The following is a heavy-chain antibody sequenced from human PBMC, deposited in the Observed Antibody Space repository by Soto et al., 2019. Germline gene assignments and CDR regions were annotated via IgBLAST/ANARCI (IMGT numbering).Heavy chain of an antibody. D-gene: IGHD6-19*01. CDR1: GFSLSTSGVG. Sequence: QITLKESGPTLVKPTQTLTLTCTFSGFSLSTSGVGVGWIRQPPGKALEWLALIGWNDDKRYSPSLKSRLTTPKDTSKNQVVLTMTIIDPVDTGTYYCVHNSGCYRDYWCQGTLVTVSS. V-gene: IGHV2-5*04. CDR2: IGWNDDK. CDR3: VHNSGCYRDY. J-gene: IGHJ4*02.